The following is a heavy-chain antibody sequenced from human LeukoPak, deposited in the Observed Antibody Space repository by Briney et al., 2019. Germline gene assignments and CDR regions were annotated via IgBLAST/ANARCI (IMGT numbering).Heavy chain of an antibody. D-gene: IGHD5-24*01. CDR3: ARGGGMATAYLDY. CDR1: GGTFSSYA. V-gene: IGHV1-69*05. Sequence: ASVKVSCKASGGTFSSYAISWVRQAPGQGLEWMGGIIPIFGTANYAQKFQGRVTITTDESTSTAYMELSSLRSEDTAVYYCARGGGMATAYLDYWGQGTLVTVSS. J-gene: IGHJ4*02. CDR2: IIPIFGTA.